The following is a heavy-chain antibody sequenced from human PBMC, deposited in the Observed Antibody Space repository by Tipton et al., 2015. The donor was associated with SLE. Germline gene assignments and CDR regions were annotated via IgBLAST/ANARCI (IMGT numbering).Heavy chain of an antibody. J-gene: IGHJ2*01. CDR3: ARGVRIAVVKGWYFDL. Sequence: TLSLTCTVSGGSISSSTYYWGWIRQPPGKGLGWIGNTYYSGSTYYNPSLKSRVTISVDTSKNQFSLKLNSVTAADTAVYYCARGVRIAVVKGWYFDLWGRGTLVTVSS. CDR2: TYYSGST. V-gene: IGHV4-39*07. CDR1: GGSISSSTYY. D-gene: IGHD6-19*01.